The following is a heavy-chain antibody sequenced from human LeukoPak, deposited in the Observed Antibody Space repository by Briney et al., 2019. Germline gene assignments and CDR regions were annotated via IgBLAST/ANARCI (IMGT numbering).Heavy chain of an antibody. Sequence: PGGSLRLSCAASGFTFSSYDMHWVRQATGKGLEWVSAIGTAGDTYYPGSVKGRFTISRDNAKNSLNLQMNSLRAEDTALYYCAKDIAPLGTDGMDVWGQGTTVTVSS. D-gene: IGHD7-27*01. CDR2: IGTAGDT. V-gene: IGHV3-13*01. CDR3: AKDIAPLGTDGMDV. J-gene: IGHJ6*02. CDR1: GFTFSSYD.